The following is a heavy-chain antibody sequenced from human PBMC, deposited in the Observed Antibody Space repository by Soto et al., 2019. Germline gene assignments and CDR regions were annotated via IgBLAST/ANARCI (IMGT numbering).Heavy chain of an antibody. CDR2: ISYDGSNK. Sequence: GGSLRLSCAASGFTFSSYGMHWVRQAPGKGLEWVAVISYDGSNKYYADSVKGRFTISRDNSKNTLYLQMNSLRAEDTAVYYCAKRGGYYGMDVWGQGTTVTVSS. D-gene: IGHD2-15*01. J-gene: IGHJ6*02. CDR3: AKRGGYYGMDV. V-gene: IGHV3-30*18. CDR1: GFTFSSYG.